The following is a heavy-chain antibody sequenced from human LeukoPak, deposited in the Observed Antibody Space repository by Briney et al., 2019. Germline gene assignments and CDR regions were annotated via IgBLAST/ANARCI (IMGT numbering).Heavy chain of an antibody. CDR1: GGSFSGYY. CDR2: INHSGST. CDR3: ARGVPLWGSYYRIVYYMDV. J-gene: IGHJ6*03. D-gene: IGHD3-10*01. Sequence: EASETLSLTCAAYGGSFSGYYWSWIRQPPGKGLEWIGEINHSGSTNYNPSLKSRVTISVDTSKNQFSLKLSSVTAADTAVYYCARGVPLWGSYYRIVYYMDVWGKGTSVTVSS. V-gene: IGHV4-34*01.